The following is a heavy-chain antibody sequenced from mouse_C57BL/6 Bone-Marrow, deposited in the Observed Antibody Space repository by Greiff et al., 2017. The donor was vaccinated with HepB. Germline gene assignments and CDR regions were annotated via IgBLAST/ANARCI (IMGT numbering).Heavy chain of an antibody. CDR1: GFNIKDYY. CDR2: IDPEDGET. J-gene: IGHJ2*01. Sequence: VQLKESGAELVKPGASVKLSCTASGFNIKDYYMHWVKQRTEQGLEWIGRIDPEDGETKYAPKFQGKATLTADKSSSTAYMELRSLTSEDSAVYFCARCGGSVDYWGQGTTLTVSS. V-gene: IGHV14-2*01. D-gene: IGHD1-1*01. CDR3: ARCGGSVDY.